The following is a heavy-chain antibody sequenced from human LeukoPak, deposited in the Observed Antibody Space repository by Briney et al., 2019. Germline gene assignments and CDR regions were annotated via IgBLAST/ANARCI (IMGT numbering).Heavy chain of an antibody. CDR2: ISRSSSYI. CDR3: ARHRDWNGGFDH. D-gene: IGHD1-1*01. V-gene: IGHV3-21*01. J-gene: IGHJ4*02. Sequence: GGSLRLSCGASGFTLGTYSMIWVRQAPGKGLEWVSSISRSSSYIYYADSVKGRFTISRDNAKKSLFLEMNSLRGEDTAVYYCARHRDWNGGFDHWGQGTLVIVSS. CDR1: GFTLGTYS.